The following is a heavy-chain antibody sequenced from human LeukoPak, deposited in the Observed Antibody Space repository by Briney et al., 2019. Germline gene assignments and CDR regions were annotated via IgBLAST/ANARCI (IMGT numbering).Heavy chain of an antibody. Sequence: GASVKVSCKASGYTFTSYYMHWVRQAPGQGLEWMGIINPSGGSTNYAQKLQGRVTMTTDTSTSTAYMELRSLRSDDTAVYYCALRWNNYYGMDVWGQGTTVTVSS. CDR1: GYTFTSYY. D-gene: IGHD4-23*01. J-gene: IGHJ6*02. V-gene: IGHV1-46*01. CDR2: INPSGGST. CDR3: ALRWNNYYGMDV.